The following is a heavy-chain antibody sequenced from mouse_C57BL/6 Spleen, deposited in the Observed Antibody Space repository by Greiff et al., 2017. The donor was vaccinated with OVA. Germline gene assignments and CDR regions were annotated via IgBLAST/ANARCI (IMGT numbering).Heavy chain of an antibody. CDR3: TRELGLYFDY. CDR1: GFTFSSYA. CDR2: ISSGGDYI. D-gene: IGHD4-1*01. J-gene: IGHJ2*01. Sequence: DVHLVESGEGLVKPGGSLKLSCAASGFTFSSYAMSWVRQTPEQRLEWVAYISSGGDYIYYADTVKGRFTISRDNARITLYLQMSSLKSEDTAVYYCTRELGLYFDYWGQGTTLTVSS. V-gene: IGHV5-9-1*02.